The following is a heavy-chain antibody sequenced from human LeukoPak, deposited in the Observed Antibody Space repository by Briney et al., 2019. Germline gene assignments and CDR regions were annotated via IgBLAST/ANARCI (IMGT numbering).Heavy chain of an antibody. CDR3: ARVGPGDYYYYYYMDV. D-gene: IGHD1-14*01. Sequence: PSETLSLTCTVSGGSISSYYWSWIRQPPGKGLEWIGYIYYSGSTNYNPSLKSRVTISVDTSKNQFSLKLSSVTAADTAVYYCARVGPGDYYYYYYMDVWGQGTTVTVSS. J-gene: IGHJ6*03. CDR2: IYYSGST. CDR1: GGSISSYY. V-gene: IGHV4-59*01.